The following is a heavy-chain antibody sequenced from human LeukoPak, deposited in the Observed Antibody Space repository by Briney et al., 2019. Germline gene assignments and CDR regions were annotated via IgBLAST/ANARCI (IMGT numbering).Heavy chain of an antibody. CDR2: ISAYNGNT. J-gene: IGHJ4*02. Sequence: ASVKVSCKASGYTFTSYGISWVRQAPGQGLEWMGWISAYNGNTNYAQKLQGRVTMTTDTSTSTAYMELRSLRSDDTAVYYCARAYYDILTGGKENDYWGQGTLVTVSS. V-gene: IGHV1-18*01. CDR1: GYTFTSYG. D-gene: IGHD3-9*01. CDR3: ARAYYDILTGGKENDY.